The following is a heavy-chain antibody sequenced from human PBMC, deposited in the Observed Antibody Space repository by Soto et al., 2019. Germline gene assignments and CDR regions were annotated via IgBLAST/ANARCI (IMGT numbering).Heavy chain of an antibody. CDR3: ARGGIPPSGYGIAYAMDV. CDR1: GVSISGSRYY. J-gene: IGHJ6*02. CDR2: IYYSGST. V-gene: IGHV4-39*01. D-gene: IGHD1-26*01. Sequence: PSETLSLTCTVSGVSISGSRYYWGWIRQPPGRGLEWIGNIYYSGSTYYTRALKSRVTLSVDTSKNQFSLNLNSVTAADTAVYYCARGGIPPSGYGIAYAMDVWGQGTTVTVSS.